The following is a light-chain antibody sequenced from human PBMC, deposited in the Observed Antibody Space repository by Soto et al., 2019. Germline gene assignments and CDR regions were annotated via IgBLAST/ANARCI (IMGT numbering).Light chain of an antibody. Sequence: EIVMTQSPATLSVSPGERATLSCRASQSVSNNLAWYQQKPGQAPRLLIYGASTRPTGIPARFSGSGSGTEVSLPISSMQSEDFAVYYCQQYNPCSPLTFGGGTKVETK. CDR2: GAS. V-gene: IGKV3-15*01. J-gene: IGKJ4*01. CDR3: QQYNPCSPLT. CDR1: QSVSNN.